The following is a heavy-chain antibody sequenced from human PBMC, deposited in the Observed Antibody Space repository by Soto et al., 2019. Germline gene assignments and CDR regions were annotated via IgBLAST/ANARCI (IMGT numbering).Heavy chain of an antibody. CDR1: GGSISSYY. CDR2: IYYSGST. Sequence: SETLSLTCTVSGGSISSYYWSWIRQPPGKGLEWIGYIYYSGSTNYNPSLKSRVTISVDTSKNQFSLKLSSVTAADTAVYYCARDKGDYGLYYYYGMDVWGQGTTVTVSS. V-gene: IGHV4-59*01. J-gene: IGHJ6*02. D-gene: IGHD4-17*01. CDR3: ARDKGDYGLYYYYGMDV.